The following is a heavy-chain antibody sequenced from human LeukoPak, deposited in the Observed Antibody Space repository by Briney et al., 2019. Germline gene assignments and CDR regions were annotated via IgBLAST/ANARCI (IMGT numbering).Heavy chain of an antibody. CDR2: IWFDGSKK. V-gene: IGHV3-33*01. Sequence: GRSLRLSCAASGFTFSSYGMHWVRQVRQAPGKGPEWVAVIWFDGSKKYYSDYVKGRFTISRDNSKNTLYLQMNSLTAEDTAVYYCARVANITTFGMDVWGQGTTVTVSS. CDR3: ARVANITTFGMDV. CDR1: GFTFSSYG. D-gene: IGHD3-9*01. J-gene: IGHJ6*02.